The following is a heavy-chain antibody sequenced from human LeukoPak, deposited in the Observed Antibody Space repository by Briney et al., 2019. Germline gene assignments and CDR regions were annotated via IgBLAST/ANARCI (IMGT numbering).Heavy chain of an antibody. D-gene: IGHD5-12*01. CDR3: ARDGGGYSGYHNYYYYMDV. CDR2: IYTSGST. V-gene: IGHV4-4*07. J-gene: IGHJ6*03. Sequence: SETLSLTCTVSGGSISSYYWSWIRQPAGKGLGWIGRIYTSGSTNYNPSLKSRVTMSVDTSKNQFSLKLSSVTAADTAVYYCARDGGGYSGYHNYYYYMDVWGKGTTVTVSS. CDR1: GGSISSYY.